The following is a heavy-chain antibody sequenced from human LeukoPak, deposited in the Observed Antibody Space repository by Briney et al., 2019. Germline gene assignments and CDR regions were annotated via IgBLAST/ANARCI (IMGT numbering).Heavy chain of an antibody. J-gene: IGHJ6*03. Sequence: TSETLSLTRTVSGGSISSSSYYWGWIRQPPGKGLEWIGSIYYSGSTYYNPSLKSRVTISVDTSKNQFSLKLSSVTAADTAVYYCARETSYYYYYYMDVWGKGTTVTVSS. CDR1: GGSISSSSYY. CDR3: ARETSYYYYYYMDV. CDR2: IYYSGST. V-gene: IGHV4-39*07.